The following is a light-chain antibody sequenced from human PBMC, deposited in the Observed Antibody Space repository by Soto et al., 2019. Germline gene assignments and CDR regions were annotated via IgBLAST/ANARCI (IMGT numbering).Light chain of an antibody. Sequence: DIQVTQSPSSLSASVGDRVTITCRASQSISSYLNWYRQKPGRAPNTQIYAASKLQSAVPSRFRGSGSGTDFTRTISSLQPGDFAMYDGHQSHRAAWKFVQGIKVEMK. CDR1: QSISSY. CDR2: AAS. CDR3: HQSHRAAWK. J-gene: IGKJ1*01. V-gene: IGKV1-39*01.